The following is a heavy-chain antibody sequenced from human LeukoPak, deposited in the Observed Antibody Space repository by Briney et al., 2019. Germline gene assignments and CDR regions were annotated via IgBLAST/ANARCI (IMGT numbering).Heavy chain of an antibody. CDR1: GGSISSGGYY. D-gene: IGHD1-26*01. Sequence: SETLSLTCTVSGGSISSGGYYWSWIRQHPGKGLERIGYIYYSGSTYYNPSLKSRVTISVDTSKNQFSLKLSSVTAADTAVYYCARCPWDAYWYFDLWGRGTLVTVSS. CDR3: ARCPWDAYWYFDL. J-gene: IGHJ2*01. CDR2: IYYSGST. V-gene: IGHV4-31*03.